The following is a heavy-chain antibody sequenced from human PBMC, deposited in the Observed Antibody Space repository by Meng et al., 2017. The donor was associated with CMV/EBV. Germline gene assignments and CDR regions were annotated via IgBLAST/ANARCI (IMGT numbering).Heavy chain of an antibody. Sequence: ASAQVSCKASGYTFTGYYMHWVRQAPGQGLEWMGWINPNSGGTYYAQKFQGRVTMTRDTSISTAYMELSRLRSDDTAVYYCARDLHDCSSTSCYRYYYYYYGMDVWGQGTTVTVSS. D-gene: IGHD2-2*01. CDR2: INPNSGGT. CDR3: ARDLHDCSSTSCYRYYYYYYGMDV. CDR1: GYTFTGYY. J-gene: IGHJ6*02. V-gene: IGHV1-2*02.